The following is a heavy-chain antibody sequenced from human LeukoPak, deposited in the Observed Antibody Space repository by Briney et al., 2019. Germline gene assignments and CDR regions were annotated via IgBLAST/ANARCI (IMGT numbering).Heavy chain of an antibody. Sequence: PGGSLRLSCAASGFTFSSYGMHWVRQAPGKGLEWVAVIWSDGSYKFYADSVKGRFSISRDNSKNTLYLQMDSLRAEDTALYYCGRRGSGIHCVGYWGQGTLVTVSP. V-gene: IGHV3-33*01. J-gene: IGHJ4*02. CDR2: IWSDGSYK. CDR1: GFTFSSYG. CDR3: GRRGSGIHCVGY. D-gene: IGHD3-10*01.